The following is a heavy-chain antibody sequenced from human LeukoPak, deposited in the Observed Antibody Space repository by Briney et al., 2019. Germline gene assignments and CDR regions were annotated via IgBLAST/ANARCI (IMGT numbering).Heavy chain of an antibody. V-gene: IGHV3-48*01. CDR3: ARDRSGALSEEFDY. J-gene: IGHJ4*02. Sequence: GGSLRLSCAASGFTFSSYSMNWVRQAPGKGLEWVSYISSSSSTIYYADSVKGRFTISRDNAKNSLYLQMNSLRAEDTAVYYCARDRSGALSEEFDYWGQGTLVTVSS. CDR2: ISSSSSTI. CDR1: GFTFSSYS. D-gene: IGHD2-15*01.